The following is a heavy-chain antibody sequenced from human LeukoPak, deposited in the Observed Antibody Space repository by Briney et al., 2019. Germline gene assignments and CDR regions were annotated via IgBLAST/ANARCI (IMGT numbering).Heavy chain of an antibody. J-gene: IGHJ4*02. D-gene: IGHD3-10*01. V-gene: IGHV3-30*02. CDR1: GFTFSSYG. CDR3: AKPELLWFGEFNYDY. Sequence: GGSLRLSCAASGFTFSSYGMPWVRQAPGKGLEWVAFIRYDGSNKYCADSVKGRFTISRDNSKNTLYLQMNSLRAEDTAVYYCAKPELLWFGEFNYDYWGQGTLVTVSS. CDR2: IRYDGSNK.